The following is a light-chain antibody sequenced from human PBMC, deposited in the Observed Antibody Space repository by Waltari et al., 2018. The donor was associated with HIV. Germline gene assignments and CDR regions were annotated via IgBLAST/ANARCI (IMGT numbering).Light chain of an antibody. J-gene: IGLJ1*01. Sequence: SYELTQPLSVSVALGQTARSTGGGDNIRSKNEHWYQQKPGQAPVLVIYRKPNRPSGIPERFSGSNSGNTATLTITRAQVGDEADYYCHVWDRATGVFGTGTTVTVL. CDR2: RKP. CDR1: NIRSKN. CDR3: HVWDRATGV. V-gene: IGLV3-9*01.